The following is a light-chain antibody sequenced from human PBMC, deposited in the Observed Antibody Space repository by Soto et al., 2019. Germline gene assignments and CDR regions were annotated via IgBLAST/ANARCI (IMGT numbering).Light chain of an antibody. CDR2: EVS. Sequence: QSVLTQPPSASGSPGQSVTISCTGTSSDVGGYNYVSWYQQHPGKAPKLMIYEVSKRPSGVPDRFSGSKSGNTASLTVSGLQAEDEADYYCSSYADSKGGVVFGGGTKLTVL. V-gene: IGLV2-8*01. CDR1: SSDVGGYNY. CDR3: SSYADSKGGVV. J-gene: IGLJ2*01.